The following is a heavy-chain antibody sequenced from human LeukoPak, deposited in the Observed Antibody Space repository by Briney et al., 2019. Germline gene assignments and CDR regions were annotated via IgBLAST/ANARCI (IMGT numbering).Heavy chain of an antibody. J-gene: IGHJ4*02. CDR3: ARVHPLSSGSYYDY. V-gene: IGHV1-18*01. Sequence: GASVTVSFMASGYTFTSYGISWVRQAPGQGLAWMAWISAYNGNTNYAQKLQGRVTMTTDTSTSTAYMELRSLRSDDTAVYYCARVHPLSSGSYYDYWGQGTLVTVSS. CDR1: GYTFTSYG. D-gene: IGHD1-26*01. CDR2: ISAYNGNT.